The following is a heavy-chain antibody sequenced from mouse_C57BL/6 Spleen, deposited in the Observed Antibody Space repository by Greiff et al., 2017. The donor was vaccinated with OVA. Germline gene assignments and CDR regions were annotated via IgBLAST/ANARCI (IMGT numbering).Heavy chain of an antibody. Sequence: QVQLQQPGAELVKPGASVKLSCKASGYTFTSYWMHWVKQRPGQGLEWIGMIHPNSGSTNYNAKFKSKATLTVDKSSSTAYMQLSSLTSEDSAVYYCARSKDYGSSYGYAMDYWGQGTSVTVSS. CDR1: GYTFTSYW. J-gene: IGHJ4*01. CDR3: ARSKDYGSSYGYAMDY. D-gene: IGHD1-1*01. CDR2: IHPNSGST. V-gene: IGHV1-64*01.